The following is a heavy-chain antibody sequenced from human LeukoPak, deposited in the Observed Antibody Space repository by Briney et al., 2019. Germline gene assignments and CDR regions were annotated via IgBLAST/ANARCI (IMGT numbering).Heavy chain of an antibody. V-gene: IGHV1-69*10. CDR3: AAEWSSGWYSSDY. J-gene: IGHJ4*02. D-gene: IGHD6-19*01. CDR2: IIPILGIA. Sequence: ASVKVSCKASGGTFSSYAISWVRQAPGQGLEWMGGIIPILGIANYAQKFQGRVTITADKSTSTAYMELSSLRSEDTAVYYCAAEWSSGWYSSDYWGQGTLVTVSS. CDR1: GGTFSSYA.